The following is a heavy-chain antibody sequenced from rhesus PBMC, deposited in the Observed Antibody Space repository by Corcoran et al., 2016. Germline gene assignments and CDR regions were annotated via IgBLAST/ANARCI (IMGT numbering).Heavy chain of an antibody. CDR2: LPVHGPHT. CDR3: SKDGLDA. CDR1: GFRFSNYW. J-gene: IGHJ4*01. Sequence: EVKLVESGGGLAKPGGSLRRSCTASGFRFSNYWLDWVRPTPGKGPDGISGLPVHGPHTLYADVVKGRFTTSRDNSKNMVFLEMTSLKTESTAFYFCSKDGLDAWGQGVLVTVST. V-gene: IGHV3S42*01.